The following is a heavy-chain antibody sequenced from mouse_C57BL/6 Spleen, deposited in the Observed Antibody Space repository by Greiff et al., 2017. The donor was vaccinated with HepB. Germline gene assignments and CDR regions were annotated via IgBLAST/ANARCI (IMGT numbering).Heavy chain of an antibody. CDR3: AKAVAHWYFDV. J-gene: IGHJ1*03. D-gene: IGHD1-3*01. CDR2: IDPSDSYT. Sequence: VQLQQSGAELVMPGASVKLSCKASGYTFTSYWMHWVKQRPGQGLEWIGEIDPSDSYTNYNQKFKGKSTLTVDKSSSTAYMQLSSLTSEDSAVYYCAKAVAHWYFDVWGTGTTVTVSS. CDR1: GYTFTSYW. V-gene: IGHV1-69*01.